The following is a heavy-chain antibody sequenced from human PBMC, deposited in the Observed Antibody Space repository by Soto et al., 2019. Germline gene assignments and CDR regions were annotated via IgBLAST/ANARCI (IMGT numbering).Heavy chain of an antibody. J-gene: IGHJ4*02. Sequence: PSETLSLTCTVSGDSISGSSYHWGWIRQPPGKGLEWIGSIHHSGSTYYNPSLRSRVTISVDPSKNQFSLNLRSVTATDTAVFYCARHGHSSGWFFFDSWDQGTLVTVSS. CDR1: GDSISGSSYH. CDR2: IHHSGST. V-gene: IGHV4-39*01. D-gene: IGHD6-19*01. CDR3: ARHGHSSGWFFFDS.